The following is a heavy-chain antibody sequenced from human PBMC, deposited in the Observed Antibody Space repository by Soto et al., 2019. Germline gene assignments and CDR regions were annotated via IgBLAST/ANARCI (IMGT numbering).Heavy chain of an antibody. Sequence: GGSLRLSCAASGFTVSSNYMSWVRQAPGKGLEWVSVIYSGGSTYYADSGKGRFTISRDNSKNTLYLQMNSLRAEDTAVYYCARDRVVATILSYYYYYMDVWGKGTTVTVSS. CDR2: IYSGGST. D-gene: IGHD5-12*01. V-gene: IGHV3-66*01. J-gene: IGHJ6*03. CDR3: ARDRVVATILSYYYYYMDV. CDR1: GFTVSSNY.